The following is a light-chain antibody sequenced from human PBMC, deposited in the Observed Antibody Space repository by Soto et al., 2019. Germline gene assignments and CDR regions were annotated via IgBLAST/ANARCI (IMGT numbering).Light chain of an antibody. CDR1: HSVNSH. V-gene: IGKV3-15*01. CDR3: QQYKNWPL. Sequence: MMMTQSPATLSVSPGERVTLSCRTSHSVNSHVAWYQQKPGQAPRLLLYGASTRATGIPVRFSGRGFGTEFTLTISSLQSEDFAVYYCQQYKNWPLFGQGTRLEIK. CDR2: GAS. J-gene: IGKJ5*01.